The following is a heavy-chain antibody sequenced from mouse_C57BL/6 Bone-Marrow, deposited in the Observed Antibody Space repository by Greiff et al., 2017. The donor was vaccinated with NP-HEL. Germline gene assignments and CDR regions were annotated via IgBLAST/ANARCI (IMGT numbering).Heavy chain of an antibody. V-gene: IGHV1-9*01. CDR1: GYTFTGYW. Sequence: QVQLQQSGAELMKPGASVKLSCKATGYTFTGYWIEWVKQRPGHGLEWIGEILPGSGSTNYNEKFKGKATFTADTSSNPAYMQLRSLTTEDSAIYYCARDYYGSSWYFDVWCTGTTVTVSS. CDR3: ARDYYGSSWYFDV. D-gene: IGHD1-1*01. CDR2: ILPGSGST. J-gene: IGHJ1*03.